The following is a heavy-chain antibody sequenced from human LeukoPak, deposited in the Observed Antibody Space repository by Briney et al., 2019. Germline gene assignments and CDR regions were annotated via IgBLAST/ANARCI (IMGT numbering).Heavy chain of an antibody. D-gene: IGHD3-10*01. J-gene: IGHJ6*02. V-gene: IGHV4-34*01. CDR3: ARVRGADYYYYYGMDV. CDR1: GGSFSGYY. Sequence: SETLSLTSAVYGGSFSGYYWSWIRQPTGKGLEWIGQINHSGSTNYNPSLKSRVTISVDTSKNQFSLKLSSVTAADTAVYYCARVRGADYYYYYGMDVWGQGTTVTVSS. CDR2: INHSGST.